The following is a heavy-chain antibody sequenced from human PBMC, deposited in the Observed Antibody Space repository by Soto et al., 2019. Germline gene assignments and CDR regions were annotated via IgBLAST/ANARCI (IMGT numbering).Heavy chain of an antibody. CDR2: ISAYNGNT. D-gene: IGHD6-6*01. J-gene: IGHJ4*02. CDR3: ARGELYSSSSGPFDY. Sequence: ASVKVSCKASGYTFTSYGISWVRQAPGQGLEWMGWISAYNGNTNYAQKLQGRVTMTTDTSTSTAYMELRSLRSEDTAVYYCARGELYSSSSGPFDYWGQGTLVTVSS. V-gene: IGHV1-18*04. CDR1: GYTFTSYG.